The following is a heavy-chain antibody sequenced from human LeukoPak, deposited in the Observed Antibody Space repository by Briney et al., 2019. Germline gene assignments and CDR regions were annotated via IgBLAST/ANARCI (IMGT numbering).Heavy chain of an antibody. CDR3: ARALPSLGNFGAVAGSAYVV. J-gene: IGHJ4*02. Sequence: GGSLRLSCAASGFTFSSYWMSWVRQAPGKGLEWVANIKQDGSEKYYVDSVKGRFTISRDNAKNSLYLQMNSLRAEDTAVYYCARALPSLGNFGAVAGSAYVVWGQGTLVTVSS. D-gene: IGHD6-19*01. CDR2: IKQDGSEK. V-gene: IGHV3-7*01. CDR1: GFTFSSYW.